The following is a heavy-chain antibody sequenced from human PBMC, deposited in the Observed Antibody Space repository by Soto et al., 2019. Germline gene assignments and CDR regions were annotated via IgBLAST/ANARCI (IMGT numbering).Heavy chain of an antibody. D-gene: IGHD3-10*01. V-gene: IGHV3-23*01. CDR1: GFTFSSYA. CDR2: ISGSGGST. Sequence: EVQLLESGGGLVQPGGSLRLSCAASGFTFSSYAMSWVRQAPGKGLEWVSAISGSGGSTYYADSVKGRFTISRDNSKNTLYLQMNSLRAEDTAVYYCAKEPYGSGSYDTGYYYYYYMDVWGKGTTVTVSS. CDR3: AKEPYGSGSYDTGYYYYYYMDV. J-gene: IGHJ6*03.